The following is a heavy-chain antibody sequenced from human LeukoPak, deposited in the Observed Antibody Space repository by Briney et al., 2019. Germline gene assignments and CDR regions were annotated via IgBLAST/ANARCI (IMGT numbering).Heavy chain of an antibody. J-gene: IGHJ4*02. Sequence: SQTLSLTCSVSGGSISSSAYLWSWFRQHPGKGLEWIGYIYYTGRTYYSPSLKSRVTISLDTSKNQFSLNLSSLTAADTAVYYCARGEFRHRLQVDYWGQGTLVAVSS. D-gene: IGHD2-15*01. V-gene: IGHV4-31*03. CDR2: IYYTGRT. CDR3: ARGEFRHRLQVDY. CDR1: GGSISSSAYL.